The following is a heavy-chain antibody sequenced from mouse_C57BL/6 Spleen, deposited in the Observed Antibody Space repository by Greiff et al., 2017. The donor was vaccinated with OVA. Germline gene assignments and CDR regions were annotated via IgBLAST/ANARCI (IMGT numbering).Heavy chain of an antibody. CDR2: ISGGGGNT. CDR1: GFTFSSYT. J-gene: IGHJ4*01. Sequence: EVKLVESGGGLVKPGGSLKLSCAASGFTFSSYTMSWVRQTPEKRLEWVATISGGGGNTYYPDSVKGRSTISRDNAKNTPYLQMSSLRSEDTALYYCARHKGYYAMDYWGQGTSVTVSS. V-gene: IGHV5-9*01. CDR3: ARHKGYYAMDY.